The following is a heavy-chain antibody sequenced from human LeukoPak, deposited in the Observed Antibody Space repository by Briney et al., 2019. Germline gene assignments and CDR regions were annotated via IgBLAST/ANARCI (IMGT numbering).Heavy chain of an antibody. CDR3: ASAVMVRGVIYYFDY. Sequence: ASVKVSCKASGYTFTGYYMHWVRQAPGQGLEWMGWINPSSGGTNYAQKFQGRVTMTRDTSISTAYMELSRLRSDDTAVYYCASAVMVRGVIYYFDYWGQGTLVTVSS. D-gene: IGHD3-10*01. CDR2: INPSSGGT. CDR1: GYTFTGYY. J-gene: IGHJ4*02. V-gene: IGHV1-2*02.